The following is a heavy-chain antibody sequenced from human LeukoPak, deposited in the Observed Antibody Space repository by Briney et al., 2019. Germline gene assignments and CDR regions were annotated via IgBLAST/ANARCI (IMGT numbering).Heavy chain of an antibody. D-gene: IGHD6-13*01. CDR1: GFIFSDYV. CDR3: AKDGSSSWQDKYFQH. V-gene: IGHV3-23*01. CDR2: ISGSGGTT. Sequence: HPGGSLRLSCAGSGFIFSDYVMSWVRQAPGRGLEWVSTISGSGGTTYYADSVKGRFTISRDISRNTLYLQMNSLRAEDTAVYYCAKDGSSSWQDKYFQHWGQGTLVTVSS. J-gene: IGHJ1*01.